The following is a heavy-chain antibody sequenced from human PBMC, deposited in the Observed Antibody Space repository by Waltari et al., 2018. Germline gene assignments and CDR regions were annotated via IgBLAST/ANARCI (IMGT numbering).Heavy chain of an antibody. CDR1: GCTFGRLW. D-gene: IGHD6-13*01. V-gene: IGHV3-7*04. J-gene: IGHJ4*02. CDR3: ARGGLDSSWYWRN. Sequence: EVQLVESGGGLVQPGGSLRLSCAASGCTFGRLWMTWVRQAPGKGLEWVANIKQDGSEKYYVDSVKGRFTISRDNAKSSLYLQMESLRGDDTAVYYCARGGLDSSWYWRNWGQGTLVTVSS. CDR2: IKQDGSEK.